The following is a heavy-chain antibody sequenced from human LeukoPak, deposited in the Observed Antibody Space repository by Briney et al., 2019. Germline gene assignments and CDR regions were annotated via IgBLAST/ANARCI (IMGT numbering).Heavy chain of an antibody. J-gene: IGHJ4*02. CDR1: GFTFSSYW. Sequence: GGSLRLSCAASGFTFSSYWMSWVRQAPGKGLEWVANIKQDGSEKYYVDSVKGRFTISRDNAKNSLYLQMNSLRAEDTAVYYCARDSGGLNNNYFDSWGQGTLVTVSS. V-gene: IGHV3-7*01. D-gene: IGHD1-26*01. CDR2: IKQDGSEK. CDR3: ARDSGGLNNNYFDS.